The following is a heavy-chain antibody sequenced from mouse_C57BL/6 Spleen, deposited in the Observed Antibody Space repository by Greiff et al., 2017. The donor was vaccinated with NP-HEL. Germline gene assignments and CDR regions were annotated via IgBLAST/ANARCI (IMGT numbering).Heavy chain of an antibody. Sequence: EVQLQQSGAELVKPGASVKLSCTASGFNIKDYYMHWVKQRTEQGLEWIGRIDPEDGEPKSAPKFQGKPTITADPSSNTAYLQLSSLTSEDTAVYYCARATVVAPYYFDYWGQGTTLTVSS. CDR2: IDPEDGEP. J-gene: IGHJ2*01. CDR1: GFNIKDYY. CDR3: ARATVVAPYYFDY. D-gene: IGHD1-1*01. V-gene: IGHV14-2*01.